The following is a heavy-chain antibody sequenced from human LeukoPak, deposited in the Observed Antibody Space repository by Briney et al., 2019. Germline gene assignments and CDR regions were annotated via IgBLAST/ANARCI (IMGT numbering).Heavy chain of an antibody. CDR2: ISGSGGST. J-gene: IGHJ3*02. V-gene: IGHV3-23*01. D-gene: IGHD6-13*01. Sequence: GGSLRLSCAASGFTFSNYAMSWVRQAPGKGLEWVSAISGSGGSTYYADSVKGRFTISRDNSKNTLYLQMNSLRAEDTAVYYCARVGRLLPGIAAPNGAFDIWGQGTMVTVSS. CDR1: GFTFSNYA. CDR3: ARVGRLLPGIAAPNGAFDI.